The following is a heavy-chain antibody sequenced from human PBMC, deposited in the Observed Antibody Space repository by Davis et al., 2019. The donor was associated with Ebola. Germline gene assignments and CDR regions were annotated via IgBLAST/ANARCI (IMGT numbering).Heavy chain of an antibody. Sequence: PGGSLRLSCTASGFTFSSYAMSWVRHAPGKGLEWVSAISGTDGTTYYADSVKGRFTISRDNSKSTLYLQMNSLRVEDTAVYYCAKGSGTYKGLGDYWGQGTLVTVSS. CDR3: AKGSGTYKGLGDY. D-gene: IGHD1-26*01. CDR1: GFTFSSYA. V-gene: IGHV3-23*01. CDR2: ISGTDGTT. J-gene: IGHJ4*02.